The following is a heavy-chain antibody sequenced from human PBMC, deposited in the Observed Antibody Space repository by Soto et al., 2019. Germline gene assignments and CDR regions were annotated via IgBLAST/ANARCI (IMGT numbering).Heavy chain of an antibody. CDR2: ISYDGSNK. CDR3: ARAECSSPDCLTAYYSYGLDV. V-gene: IGHV3-30-3*01. Sequence: LRLSCAASGFTFSSYAMHCVRQAPGKGLEWVAVISYDGSNKYYAESVKGRFTISRDNARNSLFLQMNSLRAEDTAVYYCARAECSSPDCLTAYYSYGLDVWGQGSTVTVSS. J-gene: IGHJ6*02. D-gene: IGHD3-9*01. CDR1: GFTFSSYA.